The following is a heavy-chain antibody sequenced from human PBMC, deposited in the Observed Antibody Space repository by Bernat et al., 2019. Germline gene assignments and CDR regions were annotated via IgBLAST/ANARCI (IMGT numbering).Heavy chain of an antibody. Sequence: EVQLVESGGGLVQPGRSLRLSCTASGFTFGDYAMSWVRQAPGKGLEWVGFIRSKAYGGTTEYAASVKGRFTISRDDSKSIAYLQMNSLKTEDTAMYYCTRAYYYYYYMDVWGKGTTVTVSS. CDR2: IRSKAYGGTT. J-gene: IGHJ6*03. CDR3: TRAYYYYYYMDV. V-gene: IGHV3-49*04. CDR1: GFTFGDYA.